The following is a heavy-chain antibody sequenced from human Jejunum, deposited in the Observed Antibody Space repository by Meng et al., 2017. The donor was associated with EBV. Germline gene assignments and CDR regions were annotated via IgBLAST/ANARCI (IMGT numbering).Heavy chain of an antibody. Sequence: PATGPCLVNPSAPLSPTCAVSGGSISRGGYSWHWIRQPPGKGLQWIGYIYYSGSAFYNPSLKSRVTLSVDRSKNQFSLNLSSVTAADTAVYYCARGAYFDYWGQGTLVTVSS. J-gene: IGHJ4*02. CDR1: GGSISRGGYS. CDR2: IYYSGSA. CDR3: ARGAYFDY. V-gene: IGHV4-30-2*01.